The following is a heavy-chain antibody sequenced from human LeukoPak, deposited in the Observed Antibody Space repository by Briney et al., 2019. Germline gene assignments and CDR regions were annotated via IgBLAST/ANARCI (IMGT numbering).Heavy chain of an antibody. V-gene: IGHV1-8*01. CDR3: ARRNPYSSSWYDGFDY. D-gene: IGHD6-13*01. Sequence: GASVKVSCKASGYTFTSYDINWVRQATGQGLEWMGWMNPNSGNTGYAQKFQGRVTMTRNTSISTAYMELSSLRSEDTAVYHCARRNPYSSSWYDGFDYWGQGTLVTVSS. CDR2: MNPNSGNT. CDR1: GYTFTSYD. J-gene: IGHJ4*02.